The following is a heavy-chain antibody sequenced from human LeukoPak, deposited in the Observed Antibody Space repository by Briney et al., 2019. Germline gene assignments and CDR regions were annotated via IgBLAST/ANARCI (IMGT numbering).Heavy chain of an antibody. CDR1: GFTFDDYG. CDR2: IRYDGSNK. CDR3: AKDRGVVVPAAILDDY. Sequence: TGGSLRLSCAASGFTFDDYGMHWVRQAPGKGLEWVAFIRYDGSNKYYADSVKGRFTISRDNSKNTLYLQMNSLRAEDAAVYYCAKDRGVVVPAAILDDYWGQGTLVTVSS. V-gene: IGHV3-30*02. D-gene: IGHD2-2*02. J-gene: IGHJ4*02.